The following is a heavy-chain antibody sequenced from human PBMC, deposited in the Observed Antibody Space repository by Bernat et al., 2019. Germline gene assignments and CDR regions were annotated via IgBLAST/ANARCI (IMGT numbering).Heavy chain of an antibody. CDR1: GGSISSGGYY. V-gene: IGHV4-31*03. CDR3: ARALPDVLTGYYHNYWYFDL. D-gene: IGHD3-9*01. CDR2: IYYSGST. Sequence: QVQLQESGPGLVKPSQTLSLTCTVSGGSISSGGYYWSWIRQHPGKGLEWIGYIYYSGSTYFNPSLKSRVTISVDTSKNQFSLKLSSVTAADTVVYYCARALPDVLTGYYHNYWYFDLWGRGTLVTVSS. J-gene: IGHJ2*01.